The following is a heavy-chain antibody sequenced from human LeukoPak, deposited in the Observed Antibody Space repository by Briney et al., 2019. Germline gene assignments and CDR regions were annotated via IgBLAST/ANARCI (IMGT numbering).Heavy chain of an antibody. CDR3: AVDHTSGTIYHGLDV. D-gene: IGHD2-8*01. Sequence: PGGSLRLSCAASGFTFSSSDRMYWVRQGPGKGLVWVSHTRPDGVTIYADSVKGRFTISRDNAKNSLYLQMNSLRDGDTAIYYCAVDHTSGTIYHGLDVWGQGTTVTVSS. V-gene: IGHV3-74*01. CDR1: GFTFSSSDR. CDR2: TRPDGVT. J-gene: IGHJ6*02.